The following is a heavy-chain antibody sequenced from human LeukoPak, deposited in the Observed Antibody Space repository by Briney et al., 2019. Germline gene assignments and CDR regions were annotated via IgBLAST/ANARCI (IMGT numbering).Heavy chain of an antibody. CDR2: IYTSGST. Sequence: PSQTLSLTCTVSGGSISSGSYYWSWIRQPAGKGLEWIGRIYTSGSTNYNPSLKSRVIISVDTSKNQFSLKLSSVTAADTAVYYCARYYDFVPDYWGQGTLVTVSS. D-gene: IGHD3-3*01. CDR1: GGSISSGSYY. J-gene: IGHJ4*02. V-gene: IGHV4-61*02. CDR3: ARYYDFVPDY.